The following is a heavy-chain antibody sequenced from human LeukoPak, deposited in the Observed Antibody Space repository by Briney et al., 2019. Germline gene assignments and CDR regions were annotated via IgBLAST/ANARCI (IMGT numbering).Heavy chain of an antibody. CDR2: IYTSGST. CDR1: GGSFSGYY. V-gene: IGHV4-59*10. Sequence: PSETLSLTCAVYGGSFSGYYWSWIRQPAGKGLEWIGRIYTSGSTNYNPSLKSRVTISVDTSKNQFSLKLSSVTAADTAVYYCARMDRGVINYWGQGTLVTVSS. CDR3: ARMDRGVINY. D-gene: IGHD3-10*01. J-gene: IGHJ4*02.